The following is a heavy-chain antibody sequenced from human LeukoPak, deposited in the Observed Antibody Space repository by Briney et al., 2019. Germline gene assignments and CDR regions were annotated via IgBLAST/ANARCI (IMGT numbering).Heavy chain of an antibody. V-gene: IGHV3-23*01. CDR1: GFTFSSYW. CDR2: ISGSGGST. D-gene: IGHD3-22*01. CDR3: AKEDPYYYDSSGSFDY. Sequence: QAGGSLRLSCAASGFTFSSYWMHWVRQAPGKGLEWVSAISGSGGSTYYADSVKGRFTISRDNSKNTLYLQMNSLRAEDTAVYYCAKEDPYYYDSSGSFDYWGQGTLVTVSS. J-gene: IGHJ4*02.